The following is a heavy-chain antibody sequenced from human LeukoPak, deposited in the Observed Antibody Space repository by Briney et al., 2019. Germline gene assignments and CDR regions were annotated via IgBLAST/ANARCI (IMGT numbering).Heavy chain of an antibody. J-gene: IGHJ3*02. CDR3: ARGVRQTDGGYIYAFDI. V-gene: IGHV4-61*02. CDR1: GGSISSGSYY. CDR2: IYTSGST. D-gene: IGHD5-12*01. Sequence: SDTLSFTCTVSGGSISSGSYYWRWIPQPAGEGLECIGRIYTSGSTNYNPPRKSRVIISVDTPKNQFSLKLSSVAAADTAVYYCARGVRQTDGGYIYAFDIWGQGTMVTVSS.